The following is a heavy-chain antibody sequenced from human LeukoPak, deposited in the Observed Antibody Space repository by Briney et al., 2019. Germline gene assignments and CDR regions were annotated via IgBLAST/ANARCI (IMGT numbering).Heavy chain of an antibody. J-gene: IGHJ4*02. Sequence: SGPALVKPTQTLTLTCTFSGFSLSTSGMCVSRIRQPPGKALEWLARIDWDDDKYYSTSLKTRLTISKDTSKNQVVLTMTNIDPVDTATYYCARIRPQQLVLDYWGQGTLVTVSS. CDR1: GFSLSTSGMC. CDR3: ARIRPQQLVLDY. V-gene: IGHV2-70*11. D-gene: IGHD6-13*01. CDR2: IDWDDDK.